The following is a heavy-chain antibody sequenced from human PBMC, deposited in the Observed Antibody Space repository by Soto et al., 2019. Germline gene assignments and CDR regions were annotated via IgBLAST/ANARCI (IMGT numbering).Heavy chain of an antibody. J-gene: IGHJ6*02. CDR2: FDPEDGET. V-gene: IGHV1-24*01. D-gene: IGHD3-3*01. CDR1: GYTLTELS. Sequence: ASVKVSCKVSGYTLTELSMHWVRQAPGKGLEWMGGFDPEDGETIYAQKFQGRVTMTEDTSTDTAYMELSSLRSEDTAVYYCATERCYDFWSGYYNCGMDVWGQGTMVTVSS. CDR3: ATERCYDFWSGYYNCGMDV.